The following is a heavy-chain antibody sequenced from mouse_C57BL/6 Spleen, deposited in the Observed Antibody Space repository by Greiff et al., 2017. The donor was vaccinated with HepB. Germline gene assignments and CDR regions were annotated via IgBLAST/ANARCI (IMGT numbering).Heavy chain of an antibody. Sequence: EVHLVESGGGLVKPGGSLKLSCAASGFTFSSYTMSWVRQTPEKRLEWVATISGGGGNTYYPDSVKGRFTISRDNAKNTLYLQMSSLRSEDTALYYCARHPLGSFDYWGQGTTLTVSS. CDR1: GFTFSSYT. CDR3: ARHPLGSFDY. V-gene: IGHV5-9*01. CDR2: ISGGGGNT. D-gene: IGHD4-1*01. J-gene: IGHJ2*01.